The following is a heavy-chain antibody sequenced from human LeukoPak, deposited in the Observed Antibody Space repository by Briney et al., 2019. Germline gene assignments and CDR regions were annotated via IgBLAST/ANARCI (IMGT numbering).Heavy chain of an antibody. CDR3: TKDSVAMVTTSGY. CDR2: ISWNSGII. D-gene: IGHD5-18*01. V-gene: IGHV3-9*01. Sequence: GGSLRLSCAASGFTFHDYAMHWVRQAPGKGLEWVSGISWNSGIIGYADSVKGRFTTSRDNAKNSLYLQMNSLRPEDTALYYCTKDSVAMVTTSGYWGQGTLVTVSS. CDR1: GFTFHDYA. J-gene: IGHJ4*02.